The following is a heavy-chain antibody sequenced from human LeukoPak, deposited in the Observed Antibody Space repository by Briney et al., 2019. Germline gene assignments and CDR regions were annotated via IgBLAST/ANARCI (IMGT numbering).Heavy chain of an antibody. CDR1: GGSISSGDYY. CDR2: IYYSGST. Sequence: SETMSLTCTVSGGSISSGDYYWSWIRQPPGKGLEWIGYIYYSGSTYYNPSLKSRVTISVDTSKNQFSLKLSSVTAADTAVSYCARVLYYYDSSSLNWFDPWGQGTLVTVSS. J-gene: IGHJ5*02. D-gene: IGHD3-22*01. CDR3: ARVLYYYDSSSLNWFDP. V-gene: IGHV4-30-4*08.